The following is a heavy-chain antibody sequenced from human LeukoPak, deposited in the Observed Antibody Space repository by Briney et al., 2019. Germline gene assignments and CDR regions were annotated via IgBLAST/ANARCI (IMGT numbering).Heavy chain of an antibody. CDR1: GFTISSYG. CDR3: ASKLGITGTTGYYYYYMDV. CDR2: ISSSGSTI. V-gene: IGHV3-48*04. D-gene: IGHD1-7*01. Sequence: GGSLRLSCAASGFTISSYGMSWVRQAPGKGLEWVSYISSSGSTIYYADSVKGRFTISRDNAKNSLYLQMNSLRAEDTAVYYCASKLGITGTTGYYYYYMDVWGKGTTVTVSS. J-gene: IGHJ6*03.